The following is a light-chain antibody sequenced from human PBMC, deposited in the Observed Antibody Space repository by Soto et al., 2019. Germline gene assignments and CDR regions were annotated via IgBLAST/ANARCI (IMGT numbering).Light chain of an antibody. CDR3: HQRSNWPLT. V-gene: IGKV3-11*01. CDR1: QSVSSY. Sequence: EIVLTQSPATLSLPPGERATLSCRASQSVSSYLAWYQQKPGQAPRLLIYDASNRATGIPARFSGSGSGTDFTLTISSLEPEDFAVYYCHQRSNWPLTFGGGTKVEIK. J-gene: IGKJ4*01. CDR2: DAS.